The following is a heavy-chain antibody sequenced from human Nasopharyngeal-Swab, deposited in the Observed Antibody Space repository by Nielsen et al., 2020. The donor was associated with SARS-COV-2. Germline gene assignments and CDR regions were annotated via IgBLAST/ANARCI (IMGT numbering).Heavy chain of an antibody. J-gene: IGHJ4*02. D-gene: IGHD3-22*01. V-gene: IGHV3-48*03. CDR1: RMMFSDYE. CDR3: ANSPFITVMERALDH. CDR2: ISSSGGTT. Sequence: GGSLRLSCEASRMMFSDYEMNWVRQAPGKGLEWVSYISSSGGTTYYADSVKGRFTISRDNTKNSLFLQMNSLSAEDTAVYYCANSPFITVMERALDHWGQGTLVTVSS.